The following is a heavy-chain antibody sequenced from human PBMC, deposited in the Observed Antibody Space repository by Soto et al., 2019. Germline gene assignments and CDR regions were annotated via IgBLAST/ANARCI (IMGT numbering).Heavy chain of an antibody. CDR2: IIPIFGTT. CDR1: GGPFGSDA. J-gene: IGHJ5*02. Sequence: SVQVSYKASGGPFGSDAITLVRQAPGQGLEWVGRIIPIFGTTNYAQNLQGRVTISADKSTLTSYMELHSLTSDDTALYYCARDRTDSGYYTNWLDPWGQGTQFTVSS. D-gene: IGHD3-22*01. CDR3: ARDRTDSGYYTNWLDP. V-gene: IGHV1-69*06.